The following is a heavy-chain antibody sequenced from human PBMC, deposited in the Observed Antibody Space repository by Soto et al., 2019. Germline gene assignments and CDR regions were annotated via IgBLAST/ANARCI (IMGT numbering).Heavy chain of an antibody. CDR3: ARDLSWGSNWYYYMAV. J-gene: IGHJ6*03. Sequence: GGSLRLSCATSGFILSDCAMNWVRQAPGKGLEWVSYISSSSSVIDYADSVKGQFTVSRDNARNSLYLQMNSLRAEDTAVYYCARDLSWGSNWYYYMAVWGKGTTVTVSS. CDR2: ISSSSSVI. D-gene: IGHD7-27*01. V-gene: IGHV3-48*01. CDR1: GFILSDCA.